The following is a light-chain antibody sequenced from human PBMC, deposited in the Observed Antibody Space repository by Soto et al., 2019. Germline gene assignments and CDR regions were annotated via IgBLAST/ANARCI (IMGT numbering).Light chain of an antibody. CDR1: QSVSSSY. CDR2: GAY. CDR3: QQYGSSPLFT. Sequence: EIGLTQSPGTLSLSPGERATLSCRASQSVSSSYLAWYQQKPGQAPSLLIYGAYSSDTGIPDRFSGSGSGTDFTLTISRLEPEDFAVYYCQQYGSSPLFTVGPGTKVDIK. V-gene: IGKV3-20*01. J-gene: IGKJ3*01.